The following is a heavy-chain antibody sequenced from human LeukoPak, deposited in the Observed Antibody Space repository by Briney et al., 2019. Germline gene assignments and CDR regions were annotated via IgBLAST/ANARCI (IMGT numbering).Heavy chain of an antibody. Sequence: PSETLSLTCTVSGGSISTYYWSWIREPPGKGLECIGYVYYSGSTKYNPSLKSRVTISADTSKNQFSLRLRSVTAADTAVYYCARGLNNRKSGRRFDVFEIWGQVTMVTVSS. J-gene: IGHJ3*02. CDR2: VYYSGST. CDR1: GGSISTYY. CDR3: ARGLNNRKSGRRFDVFEI. V-gene: IGHV4-59*01. D-gene: IGHD1-14*01.